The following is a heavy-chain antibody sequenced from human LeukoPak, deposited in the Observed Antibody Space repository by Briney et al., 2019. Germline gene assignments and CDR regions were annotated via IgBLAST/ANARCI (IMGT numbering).Heavy chain of an antibody. Sequence: PGGSLRLSCAGSGFTFSTDGMNWVRQAPGKGLEWVSSISPDSGFIPQADSVKGRFTTSRDNAKNSLYLQMNSLRAEDTAVYYCARDLYSCGGDCNGWGQGTLVTVSS. J-gene: IGHJ4*02. CDR2: ISPDSGFI. CDR3: ARDLYSCGGDCNG. D-gene: IGHD2-21*01. V-gene: IGHV3-21*01. CDR1: GFTFSTDG.